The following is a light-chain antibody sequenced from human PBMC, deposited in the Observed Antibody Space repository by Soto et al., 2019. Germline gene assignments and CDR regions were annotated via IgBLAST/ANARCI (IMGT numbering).Light chain of an antibody. CDR1: SSNIGTNY. Sequence: QSVLTQPPSASGTPGQRVTISCSGSSSNIGTNYVSWFQQLPGTAPKLLIYRDNQRPSGVPDRFSGSKSGTSASLAISGLRSEDEADSYCAAWDDSLSGYVIFGGGTKLTVL. V-gene: IGLV1-47*01. CDR2: RDN. J-gene: IGLJ2*01. CDR3: AAWDDSLSGYVI.